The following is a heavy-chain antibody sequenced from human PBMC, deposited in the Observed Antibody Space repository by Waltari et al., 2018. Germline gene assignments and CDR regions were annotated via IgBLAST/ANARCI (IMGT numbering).Heavy chain of an antibody. CDR1: GGTFSSYA. V-gene: IGHV1-69*05. CDR2: IIPIFGTA. CDR3: ARAGRGAYYYDSSGRYFDY. Sequence: QVQLVQSGAEVKKPGSSVKVSCKASGGTFSSYAISWVRQAPAQGLEWMGGIIPIFGTANYAQKFQGRVTITTDESTSTAYMELSSLRSEDTAVYYCARAGRGAYYYDSSGRYFDYWGQGTLVTVSS. J-gene: IGHJ4*02. D-gene: IGHD3-22*01.